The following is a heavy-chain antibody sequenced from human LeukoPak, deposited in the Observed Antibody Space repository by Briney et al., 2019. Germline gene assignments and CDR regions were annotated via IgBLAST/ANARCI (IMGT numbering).Heavy chain of an antibody. Sequence: GGSLRLSCAASAFTFDDYGMSWVRQAPGKGLEWVSGISWNGGSTAYADSVKGRFTISRDNAKNSLYLQVNSLRAEDTALYYCARSYDTSGYYYVGAGYWGQGTLVTVSS. CDR1: AFTFDDYG. CDR3: ARSYDTSGYYYVGAGY. V-gene: IGHV3-20*04. J-gene: IGHJ4*02. D-gene: IGHD3-22*01. CDR2: ISWNGGST.